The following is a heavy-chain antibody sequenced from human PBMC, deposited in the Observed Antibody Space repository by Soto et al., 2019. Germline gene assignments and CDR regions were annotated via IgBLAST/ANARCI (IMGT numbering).Heavy chain of an antibody. CDR3: AKGSKFTIFSPNDY. CDR1: GFTFSTYA. Sequence: EVHLLESGGGLVQPGGSLRLSCAASGFTFSTYAMTWVRQAPGKGLEWVSALSGNSGTTYSADSVKGRFTMSRDNSRNTLYLQMSSLRAEDTALYYCAKGSKFTIFSPNDYWGQGTLVTVSS. J-gene: IGHJ4*02. D-gene: IGHD3-3*01. CDR2: LSGNSGTT. V-gene: IGHV3-23*01.